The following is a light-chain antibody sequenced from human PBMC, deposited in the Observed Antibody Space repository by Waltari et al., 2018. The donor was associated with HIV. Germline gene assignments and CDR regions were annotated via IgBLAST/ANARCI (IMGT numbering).Light chain of an antibody. J-gene: IGKJ1*01. Sequence: IQMNQSPSSLSASVGDRVIITCRASHSISSYLTLYQQKPGQAPKLLSYAASSLQSGVPSRFSGSGSGTDFTLTIISLQPEDFATYYCQQSYSTPRTFGQGTKVEIK. CDR3: QQSYSTPRT. CDR1: HSISSY. V-gene: IGKV1-39*01. CDR2: AAS.